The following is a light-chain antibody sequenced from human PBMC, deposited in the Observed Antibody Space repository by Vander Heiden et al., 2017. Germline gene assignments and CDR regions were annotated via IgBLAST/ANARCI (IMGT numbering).Light chain of an antibody. Sequence: QSVLTQPPSPSGTPGQRVTIPCSGSSSNIGSNTVNWYQQHPGTAPKLLIYSNNQRPSGVPDRFSGSKSGTSASLAISGLQSEDEADYYCAAWDDSLNGHVVFGGGTKLTVL. J-gene: IGLJ2*01. CDR3: AAWDDSLNGHVV. CDR2: SNN. V-gene: IGLV1-44*01. CDR1: SSNIGSNT.